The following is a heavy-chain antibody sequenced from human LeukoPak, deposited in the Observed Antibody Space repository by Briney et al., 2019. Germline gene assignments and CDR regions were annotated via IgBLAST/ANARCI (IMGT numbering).Heavy chain of an antibody. J-gene: IGHJ4*02. V-gene: IGHV1-69*05. D-gene: IGHD6-19*01. CDR3: ARDLYSSGWYSDY. Sequence: SVKVSCKASGGTFSSYAISWVRQAPGQGLEWMGRIIPIFGTANYAQKFQGRVTITTDESTSTAYMELSSLRSEGTAVYYCARDLYSSGWYSDYWGQGTLVTVSS. CDR2: IIPIFGTA. CDR1: GGTFSSYA.